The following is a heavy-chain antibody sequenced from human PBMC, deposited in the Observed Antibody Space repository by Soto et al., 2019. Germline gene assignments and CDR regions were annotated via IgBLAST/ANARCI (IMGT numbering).Heavy chain of an antibody. D-gene: IGHD1-7*01. V-gene: IGHV1-69*01. J-gene: IGHJ6*02. CDR3: ARGITGTTPLGYYYGMDV. CDR1: GGTFSSYA. Sequence: QVPLVQSGAEVKKPGSSVKVSCKASGGTFSSYAISWVRQAPGQGLEWMGGIIPIFGTANYAQKFQGRVTITADESTSTAYMELSSLRSEDTAVYYCARGITGTTPLGYYYGMDVWGQGTTGTVSS. CDR2: IIPIFGTA.